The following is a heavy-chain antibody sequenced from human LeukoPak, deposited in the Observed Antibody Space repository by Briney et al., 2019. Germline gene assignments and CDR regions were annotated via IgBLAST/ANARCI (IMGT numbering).Heavy chain of an antibody. CDR3: AKDLVFLEWLSPLDY. CDR1: GFTFDDYG. V-gene: IGHV3-20*04. Sequence: PGGSLRLSCAASGFTFDDYGMSWVRQAPGKGLEWVSGINWNGGSTGYADSVKGRFTISRDNSKNTLYLQMNSLRAEDTAVYYCAKDLVFLEWLSPLDYWGQGTLVTVSS. J-gene: IGHJ4*02. CDR2: INWNGGST. D-gene: IGHD3-3*01.